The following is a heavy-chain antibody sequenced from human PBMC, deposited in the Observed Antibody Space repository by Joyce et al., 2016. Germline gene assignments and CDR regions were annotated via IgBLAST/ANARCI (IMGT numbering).Heavy chain of an antibody. CDR2: ITGSGSGT. CDR1: GFTFSNYG. Sequence: EVQLLESGGGLVQPGGSLGLSCAASGFTFSNYGMSWVRQAPGKGLEWVSTITGSGSGTYYADSVKGRFTISRDNSKNTLYLQMSSLRGEDTAVYYCARGGMIRHRYFGYWGQGTLVTVSS. J-gene: IGHJ4*02. CDR3: ARGGMIRHRYFGY. D-gene: IGHD3-16*01. V-gene: IGHV3-23*01.